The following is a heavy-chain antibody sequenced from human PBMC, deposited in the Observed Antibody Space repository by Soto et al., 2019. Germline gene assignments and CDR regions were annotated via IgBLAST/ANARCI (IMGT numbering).Heavy chain of an antibody. CDR2: IWYDGSNK. CDR1: GFTFSSYG. J-gene: IGHJ6*02. V-gene: IGHV3-33*01. CDR3: ETVIHFRDYYYYYGMDL. D-gene: IGHD3-3*02. Sequence: GWSLRLSCAASGFTFSSYGMHWVRHAPGKGLEWVAVIWYDGSNKYYADSVKGRFTISRDNSKNTLYLQMNSLRAQDTAVYYCETVIHFRDYYYYYGMDLWAQGSTAIVSS.